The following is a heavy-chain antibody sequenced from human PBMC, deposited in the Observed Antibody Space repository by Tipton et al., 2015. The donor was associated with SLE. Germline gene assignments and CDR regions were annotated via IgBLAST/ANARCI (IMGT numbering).Heavy chain of an antibody. CDR1: GGSINRRSYY. Sequence: TLSLTCTVSGGSINRRSYYWGWIRQPPGKGLEWIGSIYYGGNTHYNSSLKSRVSMSVDTSKNQFSLKINSVTAADTAVYYCARDTRDWFLSESWGQGALVTVSS. V-gene: IGHV4-39*07. CDR2: IYYGGNT. J-gene: IGHJ4*02. CDR3: ARDTRDWFLSES. D-gene: IGHD3-9*01.